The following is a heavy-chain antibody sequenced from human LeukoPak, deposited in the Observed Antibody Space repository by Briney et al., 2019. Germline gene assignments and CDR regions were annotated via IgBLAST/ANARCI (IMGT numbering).Heavy chain of an antibody. CDR3: ARTTEGYCRGRSCYSYYYYMDV. CDR2: IYYSGST. Sequence: SETLSLTCTVSGGSISSSSYYWGWIRQPPGKGLEWIGSIYYSGSTYYNPSLKSRVTISVETSKTQFSLKLSSVTAADPAVYYCARTTEGYCRGRSCYSYYYYMDVWGKGTTVTVSS. V-gene: IGHV4-39*01. J-gene: IGHJ6*03. D-gene: IGHD2-15*01. CDR1: GGSISSSSYY.